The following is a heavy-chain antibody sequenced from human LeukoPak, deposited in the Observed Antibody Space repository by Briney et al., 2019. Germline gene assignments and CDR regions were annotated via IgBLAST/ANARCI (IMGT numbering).Heavy chain of an antibody. Sequence: PSETLSLTCAVYGGSFSGYSWTWIRQPPGKGLEWIGEMSHSGYPNYNPSLKSRVTISVDTSKNQFSLKLSSVTAADTAVYYCASGSRHGYNSLYYFDYWGQGTLVTVSS. V-gene: IGHV4-34*01. CDR3: ASGSRHGYNSLYYFDY. CDR2: MSHSGYP. CDR1: GGSFSGYS. D-gene: IGHD5-24*01. J-gene: IGHJ4*02.